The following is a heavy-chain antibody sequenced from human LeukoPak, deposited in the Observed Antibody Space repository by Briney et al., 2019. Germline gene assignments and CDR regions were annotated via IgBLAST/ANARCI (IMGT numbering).Heavy chain of an antibody. CDR1: GYTFTGYF. J-gene: IGHJ4*02. CDR2: INPNSGGT. V-gene: IGHV1-2*02. CDR3: AISDYGGKSPPLDY. D-gene: IGHD4-23*01. Sequence: ASVKVSCKASGYTFTGYFIHWVRQAPGQGLEWMGWINPNSGGTNYAQKFQGRVTKTRDTSISTAYMELSRLRSDDTAVYYCAISDYGGKSPPLDYWGQGTLVTVSS.